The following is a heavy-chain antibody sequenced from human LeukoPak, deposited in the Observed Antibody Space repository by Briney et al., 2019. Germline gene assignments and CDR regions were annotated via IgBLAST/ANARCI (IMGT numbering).Heavy chain of an antibody. J-gene: IGHJ4*02. V-gene: IGHV1-46*01. D-gene: IGHD1-26*01. Sequence: GASVKVSCKASGYTFTGYYMHWVRQAPGQGLEWMGVINPNGGGTAYAQKFQGRVTMTRDTSTSTVYMELSSLKFEDTAMFYCARDPSGSWQWFDYWGQGSLVTVSS. CDR3: ARDPSGSWQWFDY. CDR2: INPNGGGT. CDR1: GYTFTGYY.